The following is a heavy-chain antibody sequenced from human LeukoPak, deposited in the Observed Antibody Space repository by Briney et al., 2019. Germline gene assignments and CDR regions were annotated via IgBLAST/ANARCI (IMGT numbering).Heavy chain of an antibody. CDR2: IDPSDSYT. D-gene: IGHD2-2*01. V-gene: IGHV5-10-1*01. CDR1: GYSFTSYW. CDR3: ARHGWCSSTSCYSSAAFDI. J-gene: IGHJ3*02. Sequence: GESLKISCKGSGYSFTSYWISWVRPMPGKGLEWMGRIDPSDSYTNYSPSFQGHVTISADKSISTAYLQWSSLKASDTAMYYCARHGWCSSTSCYSSAAFDIWGQGTMVTVSS.